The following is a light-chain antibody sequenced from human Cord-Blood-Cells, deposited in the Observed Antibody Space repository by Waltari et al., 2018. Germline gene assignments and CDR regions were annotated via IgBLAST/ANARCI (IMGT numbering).Light chain of an antibody. CDR3: CSYAGSYRV. V-gene: IGLV2-11*01. CDR2: AVS. J-gene: IGLJ1*01. Sequence: QSALTQTRSVSGSPGQSVTTSCTGTSSDVGGANYVSWYQQKPGKAPKLMIYAVSKRPSGVPDRFSGSKSGNTASLTISGLQAEDEADYYCCSYAGSYRVFGTGTKVTVL. CDR1: SSDVGGANY.